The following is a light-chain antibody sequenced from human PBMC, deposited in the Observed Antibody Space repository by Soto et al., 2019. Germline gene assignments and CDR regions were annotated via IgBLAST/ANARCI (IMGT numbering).Light chain of an antibody. J-gene: IGKJ4*01. CDR1: QSVRSNY. V-gene: IGKV3-20*01. Sequence: EIVLTQSPGTLSLSPGERATLSCRASQSVRSNYLAWYQQKPGRAPRLLIYGASSRATGIRDRFSGSGSGTDFTLTISRLEPEDFAVYYCQQYGSSPRAFGGGTKVEI. CDR2: GAS. CDR3: QQYGSSPRA.